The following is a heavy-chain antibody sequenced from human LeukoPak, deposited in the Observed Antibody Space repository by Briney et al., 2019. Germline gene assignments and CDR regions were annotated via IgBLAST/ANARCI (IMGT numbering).Heavy chain of an antibody. V-gene: IGHV3-23*01. Sequence: GGSLRLSCAASGFTFSSYAMSWVRQAPGKGLEWVSAISGSGGSTYYADSVKGRFTISRDNSKNTLYLQMNSLRAEDTAVHYCAKENYDYVWGSYRYDAFDIWGQGTMVTVSS. CDR1: GFTFSSYA. J-gene: IGHJ3*02. CDR3: AKENYDYVWGSYRYDAFDI. D-gene: IGHD3-16*02. CDR2: ISGSGGST.